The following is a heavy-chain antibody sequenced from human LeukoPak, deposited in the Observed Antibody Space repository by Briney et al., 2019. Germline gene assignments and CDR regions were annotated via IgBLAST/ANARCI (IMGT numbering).Heavy chain of an antibody. V-gene: IGHV3-72*01. Sequence: GGSLRPSCAASGFTFSSYAMSWVRQAPGKGLEWVGRSRNKANSYTTEYAASVKGRFTISRDDSKNSLHLQMNSLKIEDTAVYYCARLRGNYPDYWGQGALVTVSS. D-gene: IGHD1-7*01. CDR3: ARLRGNYPDY. J-gene: IGHJ4*02. CDR1: GFTFSSYA. CDR2: SRNKANSYTT.